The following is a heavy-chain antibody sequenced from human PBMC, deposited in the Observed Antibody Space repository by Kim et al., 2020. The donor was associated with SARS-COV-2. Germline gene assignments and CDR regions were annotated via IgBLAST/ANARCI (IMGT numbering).Heavy chain of an antibody. CDR1: GYTFSHYA. D-gene: IGHD1-1*01. CDR3: ARVTDPTTNTWALDY. V-gene: IGHV1-3*01. J-gene: IGHJ4*02. Sequence: ASVKVSCKTSGYTFSHYALHWVRQAPGQGLEWMGWINPGSGNRKYSQKFQGRVTITSDTSARTAYMELNSLGSEDTAVYYCARVTDPTTNTWALDYWGQGTLVTVSS. CDR2: INPGSGNR.